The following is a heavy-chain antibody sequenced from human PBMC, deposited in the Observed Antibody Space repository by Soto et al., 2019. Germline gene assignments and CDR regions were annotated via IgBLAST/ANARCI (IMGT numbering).Heavy chain of an antibody. V-gene: IGHV3-33*01. Sequence: QVQLVESGGGVVQPGRSLRLSCAASGFTLSSYGMHWVRQAPGKGLEWVAVIWYDGDKKYYADSVKVRFTIARDESKNTVYLHMSSLRGEYMGVYYCARGYAGSESGVVVPAMDFYSFDSWGQGTLVSVSS. CDR1: GFTLSSYG. D-gene: IGHD3-16*02. CDR3: ARGYAGSESGVVVPAMDFYSFDS. J-gene: IGHJ4*02. CDR2: IWYDGDKK.